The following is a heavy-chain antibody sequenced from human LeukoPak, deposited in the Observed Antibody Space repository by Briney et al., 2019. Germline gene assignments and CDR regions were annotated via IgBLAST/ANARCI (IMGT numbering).Heavy chain of an antibody. J-gene: IGHJ4*02. CDR1: GFTFSSYW. Sequence: GGSLRLSCAASGFTFSSYWMSWVRQAPGKGLEWVANIKQDGSEKYYVDSVKGRFTISRDNAKNSLYLQMNSLRAEDTAVYYCARFSIMVRGVSLFDYWGQGTLVTVSS. CDR3: ARFSIMVRGVSLFDY. CDR2: IKQDGSEK. V-gene: IGHV3-7*01. D-gene: IGHD3-10*01.